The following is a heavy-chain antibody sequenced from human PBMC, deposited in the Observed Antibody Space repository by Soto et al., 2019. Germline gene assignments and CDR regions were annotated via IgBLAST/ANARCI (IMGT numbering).Heavy chain of an antibody. D-gene: IGHD2-15*01. Sequence: QVQLVQSGTEVKKPGASVKVSCKASGYSFTGDYIHWVRQAPGQGLEWMGWMNPHSGGTNHAQKFQGRVTMTRDTPITTAYLELRSLRSDDTAVYYCARVVVGYCSGFSCYSAFDYWGQGTRVTVSS. V-gene: IGHV1-2*02. CDR1: GYSFTGDY. J-gene: IGHJ4*02. CDR3: ARVVVGYCSGFSCYSAFDY. CDR2: MNPHSGGT.